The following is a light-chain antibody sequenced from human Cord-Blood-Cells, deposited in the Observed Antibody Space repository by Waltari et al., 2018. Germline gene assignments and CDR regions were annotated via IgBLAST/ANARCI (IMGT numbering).Light chain of an antibody. CDR3: QQYGSPPPVYT. CDR1: QSVSSSY. CDR2: GAS. Sequence: EIVLTQSPGTLSLSPGERATLSCRASQSVSSSYLAWYQQKPGQAPRLLIYGASSRATDIPDRFSGSGSGTDFTLTISRLEPEDFAVYYCQQYGSPPPVYTFGQGTKLEIK. J-gene: IGKJ2*01. V-gene: IGKV3-20*01.